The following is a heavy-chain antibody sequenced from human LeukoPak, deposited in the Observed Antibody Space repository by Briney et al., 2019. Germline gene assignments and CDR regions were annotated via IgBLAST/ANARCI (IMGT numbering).Heavy chain of an antibody. J-gene: IGHJ6*04. CDR2: ISGSGGST. CDR3: AKDRWVTDIVVVPAAKGCMDV. CDR1: GFTFSSYA. D-gene: IGHD2-2*01. V-gene: IGHV3-23*01. Sequence: PGGSLRLSCAASGFTFSSYAMSWVRQAPGKGLEWVSAISGSGGSTYYADSVKGRFTISRDNSKNTLYLQMNSLRAEDTAVYYCAKDRWVTDIVVVPAAKGCMDVWGKGTTVTVSS.